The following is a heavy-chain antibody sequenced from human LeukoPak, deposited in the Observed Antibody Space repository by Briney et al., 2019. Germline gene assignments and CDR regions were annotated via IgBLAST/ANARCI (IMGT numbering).Heavy chain of an antibody. J-gene: IGHJ4*02. CDR2: FYNSGNT. D-gene: IGHD3-10*01. Sequence: SETLSLTCSVSGGSISGYYWGWIRQHPGKGLEYIGYFYNSGNTYYNPSLKSRVTISVDTSKNQFSLKLTSVTAADTAIYYCARDKNSGSFDYWGQGTLVTVSS. V-gene: IGHV4-59*06. CDR3: ARDKNSGSFDY. CDR1: GGSISGYY.